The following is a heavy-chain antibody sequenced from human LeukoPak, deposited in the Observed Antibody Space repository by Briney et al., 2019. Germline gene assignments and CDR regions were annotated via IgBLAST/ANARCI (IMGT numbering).Heavy chain of an antibody. Sequence: GESLKISCKGSGYSFASYWIGWVRQMPGKGLEWMGIIYPGDSDTRYSPSFQGQVTISADKSISTAYLQWSSLKASDTAMYYCARFTYDFWSGYYNASDAFDIWGQGTMVAVSS. J-gene: IGHJ3*02. CDR1: GYSFASYW. D-gene: IGHD3-3*01. CDR3: ARFTYDFWSGYYNASDAFDI. CDR2: IYPGDSDT. V-gene: IGHV5-51*01.